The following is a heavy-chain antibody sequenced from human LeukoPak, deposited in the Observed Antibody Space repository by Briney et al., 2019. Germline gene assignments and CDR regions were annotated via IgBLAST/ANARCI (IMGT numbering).Heavy chain of an antibody. V-gene: IGHV4-59*08. CDR1: GVSISSYY. CDR3: ARGPNYYDSSGYLFDY. Sequence: KPSETLSLTCTVSGVSISSYYWSWIRQPPGKGLEWIGYIYYSGSTYYNPSLKSRVTISVDTSKNQFSLKLSSVTAADTAVYYCARGPNYYDSSGYLFDYWGQGTLVTASS. D-gene: IGHD3-22*01. CDR2: IYYSGST. J-gene: IGHJ4*02.